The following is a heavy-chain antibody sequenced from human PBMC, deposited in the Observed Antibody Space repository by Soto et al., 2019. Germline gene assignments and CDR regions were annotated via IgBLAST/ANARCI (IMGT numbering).Heavy chain of an antibody. CDR3: PRQGDSGSFDY. D-gene: IGHD6-13*01. CDR1: GYNFGIYW. V-gene: IGHV5-51*01. J-gene: IGHJ4*02. Sequence: GESLKISCKGSGYNFGIYWIGWVRQVPGKGLEWMGLSYPGGSESRYSPSFEGQVTVSADESLSTAYLQWSTLKASDTAIYYCPRQGDSGSFDYWGQGTLVTVS. CDR2: SYPGGSES.